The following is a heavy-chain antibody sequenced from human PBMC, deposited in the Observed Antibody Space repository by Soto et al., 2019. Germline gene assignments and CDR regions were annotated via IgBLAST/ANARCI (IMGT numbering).Heavy chain of an antibody. Sequence: QVQLVQSGAEVKKPGSSVKVSCKASGGTFSSYTISWVRQAPGQGLEWMGRIIPILGIANYAQKFQGRVTXTXXXSXXTADMELSSLRSEDTAVYYWAREEYYYGSGAFFDYWGQGTLVTVSS. CDR2: IIPILGIA. J-gene: IGHJ4*02. V-gene: IGHV1-69*08. D-gene: IGHD3-10*01. CDR3: AREEYYYGSGAFFDY. CDR1: GGTFSSYT.